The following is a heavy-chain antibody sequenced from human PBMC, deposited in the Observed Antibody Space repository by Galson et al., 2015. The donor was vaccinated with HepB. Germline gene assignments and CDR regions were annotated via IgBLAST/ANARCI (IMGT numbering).Heavy chain of an antibody. CDR3: AREMRCTNDVCYTAFDY. V-gene: IGHV3-30-3*01. D-gene: IGHD2-8*01. CDR2: ISYDGSNK. J-gene: IGHJ4*02. Sequence: SLRLSCAASGFTFSSYAMHWVRQAPGKGLEWVAVISYDGSNKYYADSVKGRFTISRDNSKNTLYLQMNSLRAEDTAVYYCAREMRCTNDVCYTAFDYWGQGTLVTVSS. CDR1: GFTFSSYA.